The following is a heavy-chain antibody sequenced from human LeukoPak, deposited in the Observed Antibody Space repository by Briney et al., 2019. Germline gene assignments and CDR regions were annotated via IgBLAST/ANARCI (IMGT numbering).Heavy chain of an antibody. CDR3: AKAPLSGSTYYFDY. V-gene: IGHV3-30*04. D-gene: IGHD5-12*01. Sequence: GRSLRLSCAASGFTFRSYAMHWVRQAPGKGLEWVAVIAYDGTNKYYVDSVKGRFTISRDNSKNTLYLQMNGLRAEDTAVYYCAKAPLSGSTYYFDYWGQGTLVTVSS. CDR1: GFTFRSYA. J-gene: IGHJ4*02. CDR2: IAYDGTNK.